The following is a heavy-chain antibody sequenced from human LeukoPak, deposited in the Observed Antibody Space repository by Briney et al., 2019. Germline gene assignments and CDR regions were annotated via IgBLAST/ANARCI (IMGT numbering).Heavy chain of an antibody. J-gene: IGHJ5*02. CDR3: ARGVGATRVLWFGP. Sequence: PSETLSLTCTVSGGSISSYYWSWIRQPPGKGLEWIGYIYYSGSTDYNPSLKSRVTISVDTSKNQFSLKLSSVTAADTAVYYCARGVGATRVLWFGPWGQGTLVTVSS. CDR1: GGSISSYY. D-gene: IGHD1-26*01. CDR2: IYYSGST. V-gene: IGHV4-59*01.